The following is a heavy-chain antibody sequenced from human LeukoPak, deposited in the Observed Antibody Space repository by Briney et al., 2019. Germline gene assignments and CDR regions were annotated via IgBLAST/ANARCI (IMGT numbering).Heavy chain of an antibody. V-gene: IGHV3-7*01. CDR1: GFTFSSYW. Sequence: PGGSLRLSCAASGFTFSSYWMSWVRQAPGKGLEWVANIKQDGSEKYYVDSVTGRFTISRDNAKNSLYLQMNSLRAEDTAVYYRARRGSGWFLAFDIWGQGTMVTVSS. CDR3: ARRGSGWFLAFDI. D-gene: IGHD6-19*01. CDR2: IKQDGSEK. J-gene: IGHJ3*02.